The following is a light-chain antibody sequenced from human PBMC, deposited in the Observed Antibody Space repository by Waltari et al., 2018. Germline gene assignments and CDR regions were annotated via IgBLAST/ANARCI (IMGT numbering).Light chain of an antibody. CDR2: GNN. J-gene: IGLJ3*02. CDR3: QSYDSSLSARV. CDR1: SSNIGSTHD. Sequence: QAVLTQPPSVSGAPGQRATIPCTGSSSNIGSTHDADWYQQLPGTAPKLLIDGNNNRPSGVPDRFSGSKSGTSASLAITGLQAGDEADYYCQSYDSSLSARVFGGGTKLTVL. V-gene: IGLV1-40*01.